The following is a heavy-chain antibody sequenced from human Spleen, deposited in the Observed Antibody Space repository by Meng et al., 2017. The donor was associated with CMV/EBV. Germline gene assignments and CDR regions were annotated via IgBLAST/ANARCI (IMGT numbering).Heavy chain of an antibody. V-gene: IGHV4-39*07. Sequence: SGPTLVKPTQTLTLTCTFSGFSLSTSGVGVGWIRQPPGKGLEWIGEINYSGNTNYNPSLKSRVTISADTSKNQFWLKLRSVTAADTALYYCARLSYSNHPLDYWGQGTLVTVSS. CDR3: ARLSYSNHPLDY. CDR1: GFSLSTSGVG. D-gene: IGHD4-11*01. J-gene: IGHJ4*02. CDR2: INYSGNT.